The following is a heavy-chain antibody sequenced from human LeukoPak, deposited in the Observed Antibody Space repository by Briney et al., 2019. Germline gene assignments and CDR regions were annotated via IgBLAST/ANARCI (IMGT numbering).Heavy chain of an antibody. V-gene: IGHV3-23*01. CDR3: AKDSALYYDFWSGHHPKGYFDY. J-gene: IGHJ4*02. CDR1: GFTFSSYA. CDR2: ISGSGGST. D-gene: IGHD3-3*01. Sequence: GGALRLSCAASGFTFSSYAMSWVRQAPGKGLEWVSAISGSGGSTYYADSVKGRFTISRDNSKNTLYLQMNSLRAEDTAVYYCAKDSALYYDFWSGHHPKGYFDYWGQGTLVTVSS.